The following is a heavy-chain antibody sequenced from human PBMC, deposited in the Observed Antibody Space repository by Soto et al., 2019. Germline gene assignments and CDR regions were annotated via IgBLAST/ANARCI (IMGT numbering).Heavy chain of an antibody. J-gene: IGHJ2*01. CDR1: EDTFRNYA. D-gene: IGHD3-22*01. V-gene: IGHV1-69*06. Sequence: ASVKVSCKASEDTFRNYAISWVRQAPGQGLEWMGGIIPIFGTANYAQKFQGRVTITADTSANTVYLELSSLRSEDTAVYYCASTKYDSSAYYYWCLGLWGRGTLVT. CDR3: ASTKYDSSAYYYWCLGL. CDR2: IIPIFGTA.